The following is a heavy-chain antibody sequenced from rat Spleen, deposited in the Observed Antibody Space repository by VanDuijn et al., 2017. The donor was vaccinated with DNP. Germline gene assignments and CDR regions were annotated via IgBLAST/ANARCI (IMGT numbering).Heavy chain of an antibody. CDR3: AKDLYSSYTPYAMDA. CDR1: GFTFSDYG. J-gene: IGHJ4*01. CDR2: ISYDGGST. V-gene: IGHV5-20*01. D-gene: IGHD1-2*01. Sequence: EVQLVESGGDSVQPGRSMKLSCAASGFTFSDYGMAWVLQAPTKGLVWVASISYDGGSTYYRDSVKGRFTISRDNAKSTLYLQMESLRSEDTATYYCAKDLYSSYTPYAMDAWGQGTSVTVSS.